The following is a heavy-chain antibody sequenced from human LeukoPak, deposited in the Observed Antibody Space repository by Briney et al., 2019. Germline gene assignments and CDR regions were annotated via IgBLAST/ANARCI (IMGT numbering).Heavy chain of an antibody. D-gene: IGHD3-9*01. CDR2: IRYDGGNK. V-gene: IGHV3-30*02. CDR3: AKTYYDNLTGRTYYYYMEV. CDR1: GFTFSSYG. Sequence: GGSLRLSCAASGFTFSSYGIHWVRQAPGKGLEWVAFIRYDGGNKYYADSVKGRFTISRDNSKNTLYLQMNSLRAEDTAVYYCAKTYYDNLTGRTYYYYMEVWGKGTTVTVSS. J-gene: IGHJ6*03.